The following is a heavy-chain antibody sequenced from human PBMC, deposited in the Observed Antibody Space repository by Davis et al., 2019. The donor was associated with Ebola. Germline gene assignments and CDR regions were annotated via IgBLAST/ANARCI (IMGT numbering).Heavy chain of an antibody. J-gene: IGHJ4*02. CDR1: RFILTNYA. CDR2: VHGGNGNT. CDR3: ARASFGYNSGWYADY. Sequence: AASVTVSCMASRFILTNYAIHWVRQAPAQRLEWTGWVHGGNGNTKYSQGFQGRVTTTTDTSASTVYLDLTSLRSDDTAVFYCARASFGYNSGWYADYWGPGSLVTVSS. D-gene: IGHD6-19*01. V-gene: IGHV1-3*01.